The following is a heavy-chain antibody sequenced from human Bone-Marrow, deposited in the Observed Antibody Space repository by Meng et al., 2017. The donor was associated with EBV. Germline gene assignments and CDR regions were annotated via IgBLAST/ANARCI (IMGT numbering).Heavy chain of an antibody. CDR1: GYAFTSYI. Sequence: VQVVQSGAGVKNPGASVKVSCKASGYAFTSYILHWVRQAPGQRLEWMGWINVGVGYTKYSQKFQGRVTISSDTSATTGYMELSSLRSEDTAVYYCVRGPPVGVPGPGDYWGQGTLVTVSS. CDR2: INVGVGYT. J-gene: IGHJ4*02. V-gene: IGHV1-3*01. D-gene: IGHD2-21*01. CDR3: VRGPPVGVPGPGDY.